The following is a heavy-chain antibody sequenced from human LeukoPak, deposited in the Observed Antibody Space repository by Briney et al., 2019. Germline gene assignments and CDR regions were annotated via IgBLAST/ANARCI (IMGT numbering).Heavy chain of an antibody. D-gene: IGHD2-15*01. CDR3: ARRIGYCSGGSCYNWFDP. J-gene: IGHJ5*02. CDR2: IYDSGSS. V-gene: IGHV4-39*01. CDR1: GDSIISSIYS. Sequence: SETLSLTCTVSGDSIISSIYSWGWVRQPPGKGLEWIATIYDSGSSYYNPSLESRVTISVNTSKNQFSLKVDSVTAADTAVYYCARRIGYCSGGSCYNWFDPWGQGTLVTVSS.